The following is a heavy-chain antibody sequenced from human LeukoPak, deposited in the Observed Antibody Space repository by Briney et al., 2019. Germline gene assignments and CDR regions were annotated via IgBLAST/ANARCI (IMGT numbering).Heavy chain of an antibody. Sequence: SETLSLTCTVSGGSISSYYWSWIRQPPGKGLEWIGYIYYSGSTNYNPSLKSRVTISVDTSKNQFSLKLSSVTAADTAVYYCARLSGNIAARQEGPVFYYYYMDVWGKGTTVTVSS. J-gene: IGHJ6*03. CDR3: ARLSGNIAARQEGPVFYYYYMDV. CDR2: IYYSGST. V-gene: IGHV4-59*08. D-gene: IGHD6-6*01. CDR1: GGSISSYY.